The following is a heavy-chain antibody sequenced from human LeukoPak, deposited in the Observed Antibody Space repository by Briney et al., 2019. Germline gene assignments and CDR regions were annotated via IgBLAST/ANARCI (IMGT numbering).Heavy chain of an antibody. V-gene: IGHV3-15*07. CDR2: IKSTVDGGTT. CDR1: GFTFNNDW. J-gene: IGHJ3*02. Sequence: GGSLRLSCAASGFTFNNDWMNWVRKAPGKGLEWVGRIKSTVDGGTTDYAAPVKGRFTVSRDDSKNTLYLQMNSLKTEDTAVYYCTTGGNVLVAGTRAFDIWGQGTMVTVSS. CDR3: TTGGNVLVAGTRAFDI. D-gene: IGHD6-19*01.